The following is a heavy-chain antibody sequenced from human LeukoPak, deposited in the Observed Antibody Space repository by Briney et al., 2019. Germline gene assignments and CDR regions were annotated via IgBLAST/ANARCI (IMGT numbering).Heavy chain of an antibody. V-gene: IGHV4-38-2*02. CDR1: GYSINSVYY. J-gene: IGHJ4*02. D-gene: IGHD3-3*01. CDR3: ARRDDFYYFDY. Sequence: SETLSLTCTVSGYSINSVYYWGWIRQPPEKGLEWIGSIHHSGSTYYNPSLKSRVTISVDTSKNQFSLKLSSVTAADTAVYYCARRDDFYYFDYWGQGTLVTVSS. CDR2: IHHSGST.